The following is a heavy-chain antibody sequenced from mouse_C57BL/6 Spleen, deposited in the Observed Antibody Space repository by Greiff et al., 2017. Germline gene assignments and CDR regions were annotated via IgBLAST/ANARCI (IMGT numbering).Heavy chain of an antibody. CDR3: ARSRVFDY. V-gene: IGHV1-54*01. CDR1: GYAFTNYL. CDR2: INPGSGGT. Sequence: QVQLQQSGAELVRPGTSVKVSCKASGYAFTNYLIEWVKQRPGQGLEWIGVINPGSGGTNYNEKFKGKATLTADKSSSTAYMQLSSLTSEDSAVYFCARSRVFDYWGQGTTLTVSS. J-gene: IGHJ2*01.